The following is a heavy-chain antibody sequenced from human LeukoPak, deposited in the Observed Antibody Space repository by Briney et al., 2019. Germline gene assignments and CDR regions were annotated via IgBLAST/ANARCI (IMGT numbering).Heavy chain of an antibody. J-gene: IGHJ4*02. CDR3: AFRTLGRIVGALDYFDY. CDR1: GGTFSSYA. D-gene: IGHD1-26*01. V-gene: IGHV1-69*05. CDR2: IIPIFGTA. Sequence: SVKVPCKASGGTFSSYAISWVRQAPGQGLEWMGRIIPIFGTANYAQKFQGRVTITTDESTSTAYMELSSLRSEDTAVYYCAFRTLGRIVGALDYFDYWGQGTLVTVSS.